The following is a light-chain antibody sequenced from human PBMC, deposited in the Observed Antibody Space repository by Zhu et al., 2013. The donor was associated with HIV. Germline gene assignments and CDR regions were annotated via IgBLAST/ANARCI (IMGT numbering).Light chain of an antibody. V-gene: IGLV1-44*01. J-gene: IGLJ2*01. CDR1: RSNVGTNT. CDR2: NNN. CDR3: SAWDDSLNGGV. Sequence: QSVLTQPPSTSGTPGQRVTISCSGSRSNVGTNTVNWYQQVPGTAPKLLVFNNNQRPSGVPDRFSGSKSGTSASLAISGLQPEDEADYYCSAWDDSLNGGVFGGGTRLTVL.